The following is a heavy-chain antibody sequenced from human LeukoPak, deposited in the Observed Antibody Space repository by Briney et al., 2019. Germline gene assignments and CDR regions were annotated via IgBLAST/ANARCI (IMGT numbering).Heavy chain of an antibody. J-gene: IGHJ4*02. Sequence: GGSLRLSCAASGFTFSNYGMHWVRQAPGKGLEWVAFIRYDGSNKYYADSVKGRFTISRDNSKYTLYLQMNSLRAEDTAVYYCAKDALGSYSSCDYWGQGTLVTVSS. CDR1: GFTFSNYG. D-gene: IGHD1-26*01. CDR2: IRYDGSNK. V-gene: IGHV3-30*02. CDR3: AKDALGSYSSCDY.